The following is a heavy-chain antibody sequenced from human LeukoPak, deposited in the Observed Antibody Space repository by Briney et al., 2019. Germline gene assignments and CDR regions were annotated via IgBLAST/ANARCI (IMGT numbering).Heavy chain of an antibody. D-gene: IGHD6-13*01. CDR3: ARRSSSWPVPYYFDY. CDR2: IYYSGST. V-gene: IGHV4-59*08. CDR1: GGSISSYY. Sequence: PSETLPLTCTVSGGSISSYYLSWLRQPPWKGLAWIGYIYYSGSTNYNPSLKSRVTISVDTSKNQFSLKLSSVTAADTAVYYCARRSSSWPVPYYFDYWGQGTLVTVSS. J-gene: IGHJ4*02.